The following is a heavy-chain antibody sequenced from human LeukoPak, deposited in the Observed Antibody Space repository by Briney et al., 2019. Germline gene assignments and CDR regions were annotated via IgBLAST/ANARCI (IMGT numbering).Heavy chain of an antibody. V-gene: IGHV4-59*08. Sequence: PSETLSLTCTVSGGSISSYYWSWIRQPPGKGLEWIGYIYYSGSTNYNPSLKSRVTISVDTSKNQFSLKLSSVTAADTAVYYCARGYISGSGSYRYNWFDPWGQGTLVTVSS. J-gene: IGHJ5*02. CDR1: GGSISSYY. CDR3: ARGYISGSGSYRYNWFDP. D-gene: IGHD3-10*01. CDR2: IYYSGST.